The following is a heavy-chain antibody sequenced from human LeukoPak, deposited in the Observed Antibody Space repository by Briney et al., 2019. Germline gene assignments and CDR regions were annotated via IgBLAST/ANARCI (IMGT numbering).Heavy chain of an antibody. V-gene: IGHV3-7*01. CDR1: GFTFSTSW. D-gene: IGHD1-26*01. CDR3: ARDPDEWEIPPNY. J-gene: IGHJ4*02. Sequence: GGSLRLSCAASGFTFSTSWMTWVRQAPGKRREWVANINQDGSEEKYADSVKGRFTIFRDNARNSVYLQMNRLRVDDTAVYYCARDPDEWEIPPNYWGQGTLVSVSS. CDR2: INQDGSEE.